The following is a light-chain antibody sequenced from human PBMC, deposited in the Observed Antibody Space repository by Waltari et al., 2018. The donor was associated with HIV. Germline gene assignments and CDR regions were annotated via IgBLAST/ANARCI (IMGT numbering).Light chain of an antibody. CDR1: QTVLWSNNRNY. CDR2: WAS. Sequence: DFVLTQSPDSLAVSLGERATICCRSSQTVLWSNNRNYLAWYQHKPGQPPKVLVYWASIRESGVPDRFSGSGSGTDFTLTISDVQAEDVAVYYCQQYYTRPYTFGQGTKLEIK. CDR3: QQYYTRPYT. V-gene: IGKV4-1*01. J-gene: IGKJ2*01.